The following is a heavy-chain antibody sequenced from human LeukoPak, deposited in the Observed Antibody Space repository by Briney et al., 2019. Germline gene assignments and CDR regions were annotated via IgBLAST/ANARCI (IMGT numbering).Heavy chain of an antibody. CDR1: GYTLTELS. V-gene: IGHV1-24*01. CDR3: ATTANHDSSGYLFRAWFDP. D-gene: IGHD3-22*01. Sequence: ASVKVSCKVSGYTLTELSMHWVRQAPGKGLEWMGGFDPEDGETIYAQEFQGRVTMTEDTSTDTAYMELSSLRSEDTAVYYCATTANHDSSGYLFRAWFDPWGQGTLVTVSS. J-gene: IGHJ5*02. CDR2: FDPEDGET.